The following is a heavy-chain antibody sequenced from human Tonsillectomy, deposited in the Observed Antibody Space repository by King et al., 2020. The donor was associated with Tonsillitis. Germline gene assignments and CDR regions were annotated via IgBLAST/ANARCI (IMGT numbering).Heavy chain of an antibody. J-gene: IGHJ4*02. CDR1: GFTFSSYA. CDR3: AYPEFHNTIVLPL. D-gene: IGHD3-3*01. CDR2: ISGSGGST. V-gene: IGHV3-23*04. Sequence: VQLVESGGGLVQPGGSLKLSCAASGFTFSSYAMSWVRQAPGKGLEWVSAISGSGGSTYYAESVKGRFTISRDNSKNTLYLQMNSLRAEDTAIYYCAYPEFHNTIVLPLWGQGPLDTVSA.